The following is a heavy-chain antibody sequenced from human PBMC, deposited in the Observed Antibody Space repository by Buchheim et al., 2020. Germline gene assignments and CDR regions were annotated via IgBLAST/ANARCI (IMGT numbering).Heavy chain of an antibody. D-gene: IGHD6-19*01. CDR3: ARVAVAAHGALGYWFDP. V-gene: IGHV4-31*03. CDR1: GGSISSGGYY. CDR2: IYYSGST. Sequence: QVQLQESGPGLVKPSQTLSLTCTVSGGSISSGGYYWSWIRQHRGKGLEWIGYIYYSGSTYYNPSLKSRVTISVDTSKNQFSLKRSAVTAADTAVYYCARVAVAAHGALGYWFDPWGQGTL. J-gene: IGHJ5*02.